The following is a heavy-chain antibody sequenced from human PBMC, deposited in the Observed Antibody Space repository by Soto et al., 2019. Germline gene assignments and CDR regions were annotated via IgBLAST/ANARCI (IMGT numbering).Heavy chain of an antibody. J-gene: IGHJ5*02. Sequence: QVQLQQWGAGLLKPSETLPLTCAVYGGSFSGYYWSWIRQPPGKGLEWIGEINHSGSTNYNPSLKSRVTISVDTSKNQFSLKLSSVTAADTAVYYCARVGWDYDFWSGYSWFDPWGQGTLVTVSS. CDR3: ARVGWDYDFWSGYSWFDP. CDR1: GGSFSGYY. CDR2: INHSGST. V-gene: IGHV4-34*01. D-gene: IGHD3-3*01.